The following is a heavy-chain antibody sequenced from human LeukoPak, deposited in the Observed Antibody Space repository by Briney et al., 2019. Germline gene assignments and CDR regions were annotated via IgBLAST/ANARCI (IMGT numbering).Heavy chain of an antibody. CDR3: ARVERGYSYGYTY. D-gene: IGHD5-18*01. CDR2: IYTCGST. J-gene: IGHJ4*02. Sequence: PSETLSLTCTVSGGSISSGSYYWSWIRQPAGKGLEWIGRIYTCGSTNYNPPIKSRVTISVNTSNNQFSQKLSSITAAAAAEYYWARVERGYSYGYTYGGQGTLVTVPS. CDR1: GGSISSGSYY. V-gene: IGHV4-61*02.